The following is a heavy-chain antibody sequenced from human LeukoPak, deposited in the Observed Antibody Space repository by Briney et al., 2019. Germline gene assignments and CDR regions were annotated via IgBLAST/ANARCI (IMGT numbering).Heavy chain of an antibody. J-gene: IGHJ5*02. D-gene: IGHD1-26*01. Sequence: GGSLRLSCAASGFTVGDYTLTWVRQAPGKGLEWVSSISSDNGYIYYADSVKGRFTISRDNAKNSLSLQMDSLRAEDTAVYFCARVNYHLLVGWFDPWGQGTLVTVSS. CDR1: GFTVGDYT. CDR3: ARVNYHLLVGWFDP. V-gene: IGHV3-21*01. CDR2: ISSDNGYI.